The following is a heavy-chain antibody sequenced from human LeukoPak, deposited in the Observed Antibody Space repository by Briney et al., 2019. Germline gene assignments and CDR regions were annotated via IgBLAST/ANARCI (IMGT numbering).Heavy chain of an antibody. D-gene: IGHD1-1*01. Sequence: SSETLSLTCTVSGGSISPFCWSWIRQPPGKGLEWIGYVCHIGSPSYDPSLRSRVTISLDTSKSQFSLKLTSVTAADTAVYYCAKEAQLGHNNGWFDPWGQGSLVTVSS. J-gene: IGHJ5*02. V-gene: IGHV4-59*01. CDR1: GGSISPFC. CDR3: AKEAQLGHNNGWFDP. CDR2: VCHIGSP.